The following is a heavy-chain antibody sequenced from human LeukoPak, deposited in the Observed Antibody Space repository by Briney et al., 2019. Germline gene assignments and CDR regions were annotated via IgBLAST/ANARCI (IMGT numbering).Heavy chain of an antibody. CDR3: AKDRHIDIVVVVALNPMDV. V-gene: IGHV3-48*03. Sequence: GGSLRLSCAASGFTFSSYEMNWVRQAPGKGLEWVSYISSSGSTIYYADSVKGRFTISRDNAKNSLYLQMNSLRAEDTAVYYCAKDRHIDIVVVVALNPMDVWGKGTTVTISS. J-gene: IGHJ6*03. D-gene: IGHD2-15*01. CDR1: GFTFSSYE. CDR2: ISSSGSTI.